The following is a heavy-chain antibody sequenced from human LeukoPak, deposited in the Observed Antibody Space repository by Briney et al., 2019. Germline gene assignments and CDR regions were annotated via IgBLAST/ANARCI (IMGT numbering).Heavy chain of an antibody. Sequence: ASVKVSCKASGYTFTGYYMHWVRQAPGQGLEWMGIINPSGGSTSYAQKFQGRVTMTRDTSTSTVYMELSSLRSEDTAVYYCARVPLSYGDYDTGDYWGQGTLVTVSS. CDR2: INPSGGST. J-gene: IGHJ4*02. CDR3: ARVPLSYGDYDTGDY. D-gene: IGHD4-17*01. V-gene: IGHV1-46*01. CDR1: GYTFTGYY.